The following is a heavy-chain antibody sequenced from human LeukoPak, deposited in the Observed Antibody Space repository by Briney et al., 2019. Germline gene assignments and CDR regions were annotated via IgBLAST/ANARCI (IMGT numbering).Heavy chain of an antibody. D-gene: IGHD6-13*01. CDR2: ISAYNGNT. J-gene: IGHJ4*02. CDR1: GYTFTSYG. CDR3: ARDWFPAAATRSFDY. Sequence: ASVKVSCKASGYTFTSYGISWVRQAPGQGLEWIGWISAYNGNTNYAQKLQGRVTMTTDTSTSTAYMELRSLRSDDTAVYYCARDWFPAAATRSFDYWGQGTLVTVSS. V-gene: IGHV1-18*01.